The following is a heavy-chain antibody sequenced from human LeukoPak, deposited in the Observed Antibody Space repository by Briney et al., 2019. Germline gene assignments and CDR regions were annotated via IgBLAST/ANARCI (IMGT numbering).Heavy chain of an antibody. CDR3: AKETQFSSGWWPVYDAFDI. J-gene: IGHJ3*02. V-gene: IGHV3-30*04. CDR1: GFTFGDNT. Sequence: GRSLRLSCTASGFTFGDNTMSWVRQAPGKGLEWVAVISYDGNNKYYADSVKGRFTISRDNSKNTLYLHMNNLRAEDTAVYFCAKETQFSSGWWPVYDAFDIWGQGTMVTVSS. CDR2: ISYDGNNK. D-gene: IGHD6-19*01.